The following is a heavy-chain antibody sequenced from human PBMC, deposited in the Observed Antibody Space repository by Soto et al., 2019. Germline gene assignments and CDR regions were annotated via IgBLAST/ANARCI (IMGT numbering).Heavy chain of an antibody. V-gene: IGHV4-31*03. CDR2: IYYRGST. CDR3: AGYSITIFGVVPPGFDP. D-gene: IGHD3-3*01. J-gene: IGHJ5*02. Sequence: SETLSLTCTVSGGSISSGGYYWSWIRQHPGKGLEWIGYIYYRGSTYYNPSLKSRVTISVDTSKNQFSLKLSSVTAADTAVYYCAGYSITIFGVVPPGFDPWGQGTLVTVSS. CDR1: GGSISSGGYY.